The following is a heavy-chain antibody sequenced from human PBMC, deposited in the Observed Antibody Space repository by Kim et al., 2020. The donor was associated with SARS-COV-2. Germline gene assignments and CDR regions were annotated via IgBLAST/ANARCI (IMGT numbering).Heavy chain of an antibody. D-gene: IGHD6-13*01. CDR2: ISYDGSNE. J-gene: IGHJ1*01. Sequence: GGSLRLSCAASGFTVNKYGMHWVRQAPGKGLEWVAAISYDGSNEYYEESVKGRFTISRDNSRATLYLQMNSLRAEDTAVYYCAKGPVSAATAAGGKGYF. V-gene: IGHV3-30*18. CDR3: AKGPVSAATAAGGKGYF. CDR1: GFTVNKYG.